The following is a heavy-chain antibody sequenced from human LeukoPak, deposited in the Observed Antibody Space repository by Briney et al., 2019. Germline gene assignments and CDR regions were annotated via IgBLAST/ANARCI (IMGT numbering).Heavy chain of an antibody. CDR1: GITFSSYG. J-gene: IGHJ3*02. CDR3: ARESRDAFDI. Sequence: GGSLRLSCAASGITFSSYGMHWVRQAPGKGLEWVAVIWYDGSDKYYVDSVKGRFIISRDNSKNTLYLQMNSLRAEDTAFYYCARESRDAFDIWGQGTMVTVSS. V-gene: IGHV3-33*01. CDR2: IWYDGSDK.